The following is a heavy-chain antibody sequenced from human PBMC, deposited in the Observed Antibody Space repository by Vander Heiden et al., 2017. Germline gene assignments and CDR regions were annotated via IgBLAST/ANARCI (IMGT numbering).Heavy chain of an antibody. CDR2: ISGSGGST. Sequence: EVQLLESGGGLVQPGGSLRLSCAASGFTFSSYAMSWVRQAPGKGLEWVSAISGSGGSTYYADSVKGRFTISRDNAKNTLYLQMNSLRAEDTAVYYCAFEESYYPYYFDYWGQGTLVTVSS. V-gene: IGHV3-23*01. J-gene: IGHJ4*02. CDR1: GFTFSSYA. CDR3: AFEESYYPYYFDY. D-gene: IGHD1-26*01.